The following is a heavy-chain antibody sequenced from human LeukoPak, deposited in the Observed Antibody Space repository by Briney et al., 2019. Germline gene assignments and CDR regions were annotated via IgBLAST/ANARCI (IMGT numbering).Heavy chain of an antibody. J-gene: IGHJ4*02. D-gene: IGHD1-26*01. Sequence: GGSLRLSCAASGFTFSSNAMHWVRQAPGKGLEWVAAITYDGINKYYADSVKGRFTISRDNSKNTLYLQMNSLRAEDTAVFYCARGLLGAPTSYFDYWGQGTLVTVSS. CDR3: ARGLLGAPTSYFDY. CDR2: ITYDGINK. V-gene: IGHV3-30-3*01. CDR1: GFTFSSNA.